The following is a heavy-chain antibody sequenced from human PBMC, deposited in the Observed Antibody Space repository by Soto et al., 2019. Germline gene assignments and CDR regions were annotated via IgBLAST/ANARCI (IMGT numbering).Heavy chain of an antibody. V-gene: IGHV5-51*01. CDR2: IYPGDSDT. CDR3: ARHGVNVAGVGVYYYGMDV. D-gene: IGHD1-1*01. J-gene: IGHJ6*02. CDR1: GYSFTSYW. Sequence: GESLKISCKGSGYSFTSYWIGWVRQMPGKGLEWMGIIYPGDSDTRYSPSFQGQVTISADKSISTAYLQWSSLKASDTAMYYCARHGVNVAGVGVYYYGMDVWGQGTTVTVSS.